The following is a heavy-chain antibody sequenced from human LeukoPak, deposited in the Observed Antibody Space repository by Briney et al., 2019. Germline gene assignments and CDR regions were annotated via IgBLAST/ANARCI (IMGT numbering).Heavy chain of an antibody. CDR2: IYYSGST. V-gene: IGHV4-59*01. Sequence: PSETLSLTCTVSGGSISTYYWNWIRQPPGKGLEWIGYIYYSGSTNCNPSLKSRVTISVDTSKNQFSLNLTSVTAADRAVYYCARSYGDYINFDYWGQGSLVTVSS. CDR1: GGSISTYY. J-gene: IGHJ4*02. D-gene: IGHD4-17*01. CDR3: ARSYGDYINFDY.